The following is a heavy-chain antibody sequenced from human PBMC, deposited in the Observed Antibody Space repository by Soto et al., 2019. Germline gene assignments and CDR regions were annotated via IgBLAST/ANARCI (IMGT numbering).Heavy chain of an antibody. Sequence: SETLSLTCTVSGGSISSSSYYWGWIRQPPGKGLEWIGSIYYSGSTYYNQSLKSRVTISVDTSKNQLSLKLSSVTAADTAVYYCAGPTAAGTDNYYYYYGMDVWGQGTTVTVSS. CDR2: IYYSGST. CDR3: AGPTAAGTDNYYYYYGMDV. J-gene: IGHJ6*02. D-gene: IGHD6-13*01. CDR1: GGSISSSSYY. V-gene: IGHV4-39*01.